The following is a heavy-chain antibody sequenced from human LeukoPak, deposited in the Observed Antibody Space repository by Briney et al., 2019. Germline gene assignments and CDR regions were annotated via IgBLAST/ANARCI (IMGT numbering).Heavy chain of an antibody. CDR3: ARDFGGSYYSGVDY. V-gene: IGHV3-30-3*01. CDR2: ISYDGSNK. CDR1: GFTFSSYA. J-gene: IGHJ4*02. D-gene: IGHD1-26*01. Sequence: PGGSLRLSCAASGFTFSSYAMHWVRQAPGKGLEWVAVISYDGSNKYYADSVKGRFTISRDNSKNTLYLQMNSLRAEDTAVYYCARDFGGSYYSGVDYWGQGTLVTVSS.